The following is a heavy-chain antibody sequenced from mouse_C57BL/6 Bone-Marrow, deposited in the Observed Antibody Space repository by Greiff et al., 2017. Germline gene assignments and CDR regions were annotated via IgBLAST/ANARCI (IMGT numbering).Heavy chain of an antibody. V-gene: IGHV5-17*01. CDR2: ISSGSSTI. CDR3: ARIYYEDY. Sequence: EVKLMESGGGLVKPGGSLKLSCAASGFTFSDYGMHWVRQAPEKGLEWVAYISSGSSTIYSADTVKGRFTISRDNAKNTLFLQMTSLRYEDTAMYYCARIYYEDYWGQGTSVTVAS. D-gene: IGHD2-4*01. J-gene: IGHJ4*01. CDR1: GFTFSDYG.